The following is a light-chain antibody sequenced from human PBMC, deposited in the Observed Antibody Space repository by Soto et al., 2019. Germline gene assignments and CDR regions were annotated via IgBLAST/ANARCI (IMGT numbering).Light chain of an antibody. V-gene: IGKV1-5*03. CDR1: QSLTMW. Sequence: DIHMTQSPSTLSASVGDRVTITCRASQSLTMWVAWYQQKPGKASNLLIYKTSSLESGVPSRFSGSGSGTEFTLTISSLQPDDFATYYCQHWTDYSSTFGQGTKVEVK. J-gene: IGKJ1*01. CDR3: QHWTDYSST. CDR2: KTS.